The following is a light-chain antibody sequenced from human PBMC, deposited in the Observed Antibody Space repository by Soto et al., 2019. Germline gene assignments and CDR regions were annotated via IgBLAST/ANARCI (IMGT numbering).Light chain of an antibody. Sequence: AMTQSPAALSVSPGARATLSCRASQSVRTNLAWYHQKPGQAPRLLIYGASTRATGIPARFSGSGSGTEFTHTISSLQSEDFAVYYCQQSNNWPTFGGGTKLDI. CDR3: QQSNNWPT. V-gene: IGKV3-15*01. J-gene: IGKJ4*01. CDR2: GAS. CDR1: QSVRTN.